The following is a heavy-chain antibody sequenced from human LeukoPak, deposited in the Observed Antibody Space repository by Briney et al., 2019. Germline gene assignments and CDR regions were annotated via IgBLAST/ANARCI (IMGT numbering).Heavy chain of an antibody. CDR2: ISGSGGST. V-gene: IGHV3-23*01. CDR1: GFTFSSYA. Sequence: HPGGSLRLSCAASGFTFSSYATSWVRQAPGKGLEWVSAISGSGGSTYYADSVKGRFTISRDNSKNTLYLQMNSLRAEDTAVYYCAKDSSSLFLQVRWRRAPFFDYWGQGTLVTVSS. D-gene: IGHD6-13*01. J-gene: IGHJ4*02. CDR3: AKDSSSLFLQVRWRRAPFFDY.